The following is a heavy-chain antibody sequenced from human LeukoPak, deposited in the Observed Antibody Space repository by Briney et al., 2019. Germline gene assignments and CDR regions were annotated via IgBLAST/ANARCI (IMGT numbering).Heavy chain of an antibody. CDR1: GGSISSYY. Sequence: SETLSLTCTVSGGSISSYYWSWIRQPPGKGLEWIGYIYYSGSTNYNPSLKSRVTISVDTSKNQFSLKLSSVTAADTAVYYCARAGYSSGWYRSDYWGQGTLVTVSS. D-gene: IGHD6-19*01. V-gene: IGHV4-59*12. CDR3: ARAGYSSGWYRSDY. J-gene: IGHJ4*02. CDR2: IYYSGST.